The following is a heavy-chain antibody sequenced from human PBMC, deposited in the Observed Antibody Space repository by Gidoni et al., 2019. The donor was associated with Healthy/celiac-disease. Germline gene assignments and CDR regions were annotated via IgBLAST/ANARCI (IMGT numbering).Heavy chain of an antibody. V-gene: IGHV1-69*01. D-gene: IGHD3-3*01. J-gene: IGHJ3*02. CDR2: IIPSFGTA. CDR3: ARTYYDFWSGPLRLSPAFDI. Sequence: QVQLVQSGAEVKKPGSSVKVSCKASGGTFSSYAISWVRQAPGQGLEWMGGIIPSFGTANYAQKFQGRVTITADESTSTAYMELSSLRSEDTAVYYCARTYYDFWSGPLRLSPAFDIWGQGTMVTVSS. CDR1: GGTFSSYA.